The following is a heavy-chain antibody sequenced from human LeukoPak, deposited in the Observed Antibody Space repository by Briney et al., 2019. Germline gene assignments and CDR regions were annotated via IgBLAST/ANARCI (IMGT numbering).Heavy chain of an antibody. CDR1: GGSFSGYY. CDR2: INHSGST. CDR3: ARMKLATTSSFDY. Sequence: PSETLSLTCAVYGGSFSGYYWSWIRQPPGKGLEWIGEINHSGSTNYNPSLKSRVTILVDTSKNQFSLKLSSVTAADTAVYYCARMKLATTSSFDYWGQGTLVTVSS. D-gene: IGHD5-24*01. J-gene: IGHJ4*02. V-gene: IGHV4-34*01.